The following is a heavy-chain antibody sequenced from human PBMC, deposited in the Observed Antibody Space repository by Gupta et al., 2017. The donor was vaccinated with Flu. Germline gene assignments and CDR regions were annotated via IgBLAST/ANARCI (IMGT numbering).Heavy chain of an antibody. CDR3: ARGILRMGWSDDAFDI. J-gene: IGHJ3*02. Sequence: QVQLVQSGAEVTKPGSSVKVSCKASGGTLTSHTITWVRQAPGQGLECMGKIIPILSVTNYAQNFQGRVTITADKSTNTAYMELSSLKSEDTAVYYCARGILRMGWSDDAFDIWGQGTMITVSS. D-gene: IGHD3-3*01. V-gene: IGHV1-69*02. CDR2: IIPILSVT. CDR1: GGTLTSHT.